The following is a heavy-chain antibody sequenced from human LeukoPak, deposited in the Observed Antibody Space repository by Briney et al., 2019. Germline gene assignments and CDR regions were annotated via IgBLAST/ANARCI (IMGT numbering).Heavy chain of an antibody. Sequence: SETLSLTCTVSGGSISGYYWGWIRQPPGKGLEWMGYMYNRGTTKYNPSHKSRITMSVDTSKNQFSLKLTSVTAADTAVYYCARDFKYYGSSGYYAFDIWGQGTMVTVSS. D-gene: IGHD3-22*01. CDR3: ARDFKYYGSSGYYAFDI. J-gene: IGHJ3*02. CDR2: MYNRGTT. V-gene: IGHV4-59*01. CDR1: GGSISGYY.